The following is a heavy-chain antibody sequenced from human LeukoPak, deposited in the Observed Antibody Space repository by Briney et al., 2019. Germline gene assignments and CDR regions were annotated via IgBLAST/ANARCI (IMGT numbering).Heavy chain of an antibody. CDR2: ISGSGGST. J-gene: IGHJ3*02. D-gene: IGHD3-22*01. CDR3: AKDREDYYDSSGYYSRGAFDI. V-gene: IGHV3-23*01. Sequence: GGSLRLSCAASGFTFSSYAMSWVRQAPGKGLEWVSAISGSGGSTYYADSVKGRFTISRDNSKNTLYLQMNTLTAEDTAVYYCAKDREDYYDSSGYYSRGAFDISGQGTMVTVSS. CDR1: GFTFSSYA.